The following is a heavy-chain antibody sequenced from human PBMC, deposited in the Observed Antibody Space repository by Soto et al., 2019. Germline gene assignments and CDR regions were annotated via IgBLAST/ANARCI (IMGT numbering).Heavy chain of an antibody. J-gene: IGHJ4*02. CDR3: ARDLGYYDPAGDC. V-gene: IGHV1-3*01. D-gene: IGHD3-22*01. Sequence: GASVKVSCKASGYTFTSYAMHWVRQAPGQRLEWMGWINAGNGNTKYSQKFQGRVTITRDTSASTAYMELSSLRSEDTAVYYCARDLGYYDPAGDCWGQGTLVTVSS. CDR2: INAGNGNT. CDR1: GYTFTSYA.